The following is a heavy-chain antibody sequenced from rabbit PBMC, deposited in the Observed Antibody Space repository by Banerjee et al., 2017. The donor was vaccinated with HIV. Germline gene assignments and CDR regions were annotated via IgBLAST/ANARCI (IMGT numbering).Heavy chain of an antibody. V-gene: IGHV1S45*01. CDR1: GFSFSNKYV. CDR2: INTSSGST. CDR3: ARDRDGDAGYGSLAL. Sequence: QEQLEESGGDLVKPEGSLTLTCTASGFSFSNKYVMCWVRQAPGKGLEWIACINTSSGSTWYASWAKGRFTISKTSSTTVTLQMTSLTAADTATYFCARDRDGDAGYGSLALWGPGTLVTVS. J-gene: IGHJ4*01. D-gene: IGHD7-1*01.